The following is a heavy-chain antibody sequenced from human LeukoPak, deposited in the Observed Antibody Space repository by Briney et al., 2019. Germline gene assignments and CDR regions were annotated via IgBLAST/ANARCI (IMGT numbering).Heavy chain of an antibody. J-gene: IGHJ3*02. V-gene: IGHV1-46*01. CDR2: INPSGCST. D-gene: IGHD3-22*01. Sequence: ASVKVSCKASGYTFTSYYMHWVRKAPGQGLEWMGIINPSGCSTSYAQKFQGRVTMTRDTSTSTVYMELSSLRSEDTAVYYCARDQYYYDSSGYYYGSTGHNAFDIWGQGTMVTVSS. CDR1: GYTFTSYY. CDR3: ARDQYYYDSSGYYYGSTGHNAFDI.